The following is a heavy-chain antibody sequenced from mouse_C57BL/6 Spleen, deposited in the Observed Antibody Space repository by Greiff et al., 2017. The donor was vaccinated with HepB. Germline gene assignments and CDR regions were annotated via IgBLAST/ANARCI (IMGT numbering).Heavy chain of an antibody. V-gene: IGHV1-82*01. CDR2: IYPGDGDT. CDR1: GYAFSSSW. J-gene: IGHJ4*01. D-gene: IGHD1-1*01. Sequence: VQLQQSGPELVKPGASVKISCKASGYAFSSSWMNWVKQRPGKGLEWIGRIYPGDGDTNYNGKFKGKATLTADKSSSTAYMQLSSLTSEDSAVYFCARGITTVDYAMDYWGQGTSVTVSS. CDR3: ARGITTVDYAMDY.